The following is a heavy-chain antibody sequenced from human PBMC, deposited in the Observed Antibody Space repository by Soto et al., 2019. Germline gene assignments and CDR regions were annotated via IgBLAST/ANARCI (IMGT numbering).Heavy chain of an antibody. CDR1: GYIFTGYF. J-gene: IGHJ6*02. CDR3: ARGALWVRGYHYYGMDV. V-gene: IGHV1-2*02. CDR2: INPYSGDT. D-gene: IGHD3-10*01. Sequence: GASVKVSCKASGYIFTGYFIHWVRQAPGHGLEWMGWINPYSGDTNSTQNFQGRATMTRDTSINTLYLELARLRSDDTAVYYCARGALWVRGYHYYGMDVWGQGTSVTVSS.